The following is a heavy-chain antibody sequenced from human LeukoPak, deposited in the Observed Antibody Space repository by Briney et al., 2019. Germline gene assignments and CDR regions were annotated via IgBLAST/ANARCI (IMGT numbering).Heavy chain of an antibody. Sequence: ASVKVSCKASGYTFTSYDINWVRQATGQGLEWMGWMNPNSGGTNYAQKFQGRVTMTRDTSISTAYMELSRLRSDDTAVYYCASDTYSGSYLSDYWGQGTLVTVSS. CDR1: GYTFTSYD. J-gene: IGHJ4*02. CDR2: MNPNSGGT. D-gene: IGHD1-26*01. V-gene: IGHV1-2*02. CDR3: ASDTYSGSYLSDY.